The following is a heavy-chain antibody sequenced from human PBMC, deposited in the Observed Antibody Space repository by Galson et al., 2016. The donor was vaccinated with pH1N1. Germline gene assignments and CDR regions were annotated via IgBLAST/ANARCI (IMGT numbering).Heavy chain of an antibody. CDR1: GYTFTRYY. CDR3: TRDLGRLRDY. J-gene: IGHJ4*02. D-gene: IGHD1-26*01. V-gene: IGHV1-46*01. CDR2: LDPTGGGT. Sequence: SVKVSCKASGYTFTRYYLHWVRQAPGQGLEWMGVLDPTGGGTTYAQKFHSRLTMTRDTSTSTFSVELSSLKSEHTAVYYCTRDLGRLRDYWGQGTLVTVSS.